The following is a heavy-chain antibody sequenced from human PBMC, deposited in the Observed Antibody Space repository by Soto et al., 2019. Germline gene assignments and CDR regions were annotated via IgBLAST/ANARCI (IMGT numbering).Heavy chain of an antibody. V-gene: IGHV1-69*14. CDR3: ARGNHRWLQLWYFDL. D-gene: IGHD5-12*01. J-gene: IGHJ2*01. Sequence: QVQLVQSGAEVKKPGSSVKVSCKASGGTFSNYPISWVRQAPGQGLEWMGGIIPIFGTVNYAQKFQGRVTMTADKSTSTAYMELSSLRSEDTAVYYCARGNHRWLQLWYFDLWGRGTLVTVSS. CDR1: GGTFSNYP. CDR2: IIPIFGTV.